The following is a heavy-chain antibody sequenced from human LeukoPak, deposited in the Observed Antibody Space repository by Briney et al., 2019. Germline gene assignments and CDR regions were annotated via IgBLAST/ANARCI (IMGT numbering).Heavy chain of an antibody. CDR1: GFTFSSYA. CDR2: ISGSGSTI. Sequence: GGSLRLSCAASGFTFSSYAMSWVRQAPGKGLEWVSAISGSGSTIYYADSVKGRFTISRDNAKNSLYLQMNSLRAEDTAVYYCASGAYYDSSGYLHYFDYWGQGTLVTVSS. D-gene: IGHD3-22*01. J-gene: IGHJ4*02. CDR3: ASGAYYDSSGYLHYFDY. V-gene: IGHV3-23*01.